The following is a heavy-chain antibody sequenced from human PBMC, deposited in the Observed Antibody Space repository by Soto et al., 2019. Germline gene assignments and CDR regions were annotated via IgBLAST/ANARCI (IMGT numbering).Heavy chain of an antibody. CDR3: ARAPPYYDFWSGYSYYYGMDV. J-gene: IGHJ6*02. V-gene: IGHV4-59*01. Sequence: SETLSLTCTVSGGSISSYYWSWIRQPPGKGLEWIGYIYYSGSTNYNPSLKSRVTISVDTSKNQFSLKPSSVTAADTAVYYCARAPPYYDFWSGYSYYYGMDVWGQGTTVTVSS. CDR1: GGSISSYY. D-gene: IGHD3-3*01. CDR2: IYYSGST.